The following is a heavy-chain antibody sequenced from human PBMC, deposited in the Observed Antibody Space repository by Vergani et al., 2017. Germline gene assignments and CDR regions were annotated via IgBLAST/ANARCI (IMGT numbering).Heavy chain of an antibody. Sequence: QVQLQQWGGGLLKPSETLSLSCVVNGGSFPSYHCTLILQSPVEGLEWVCDIDHTGRPNYNPSLKSRLTMSVDKSRNQFSLTLNSVTATDTAIYFCARVNTETNGHLYYYYYMDVWGQGTAVTVS. D-gene: IGHD4-11*01. CDR1: GGSFPSYH. V-gene: IGHV4-34*01. J-gene: IGHJ6*03. CDR2: IDHTGRP. CDR3: ARVNTETNGHLYYYYYMDV.